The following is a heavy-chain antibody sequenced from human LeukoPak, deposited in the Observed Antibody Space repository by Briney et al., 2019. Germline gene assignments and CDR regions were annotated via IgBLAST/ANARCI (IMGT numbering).Heavy chain of an antibody. V-gene: IGHV1-2*02. D-gene: IGHD5-18*01. CDR3: ASLVDTAMVTGFY. J-gene: IGHJ4*02. CDR1: GYTFTSYD. CDR2: INPNSGGT. Sequence: GPVKVSCKASGYTFTSYDINWVRQATGQGLEWMGWINPNSGGTNYAQKFQGRVTMTRDTSISTAYMELSRLRSDDTAVYYCASLVDTAMVTGFYWGQGTLVTVSS.